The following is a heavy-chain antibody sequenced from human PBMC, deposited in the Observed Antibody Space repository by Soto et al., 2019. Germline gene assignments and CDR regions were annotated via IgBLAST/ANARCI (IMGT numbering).Heavy chain of an antibody. Sequence: EVQLVESGGGLVKPGGSLRLSCAASGFIFSNYDMNWVRQAPGKGLEWVSSISSISSYIFDADSVKGRFTISRDNAKNSLYLQMNSLRAEDTAVYYCARRRGTDWDFDYWGQGTLVTVSS. V-gene: IGHV3-21*02. CDR2: ISSISSYI. D-gene: IGHD3-9*01. J-gene: IGHJ4*02. CDR3: ARRRGTDWDFDY. CDR1: GFIFSNYD.